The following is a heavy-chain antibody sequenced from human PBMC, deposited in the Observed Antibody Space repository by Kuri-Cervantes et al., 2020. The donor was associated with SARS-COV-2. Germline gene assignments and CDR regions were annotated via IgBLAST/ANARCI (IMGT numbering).Heavy chain of an antibody. CDR2: IKQDGSEK. J-gene: IGHJ4*02. V-gene: IGHV3-7*01. CDR1: GFTFSSYW. D-gene: IGHD5-18*01. Sequence: GGSLRLSCAASGFTFSSYWMSWVRQAPGKGLEWVANIKQDGSEKYYVDSVKGRFTISRDNAKNSLYLQMNSLRAEDTAVYYCARDMGGGYSYGSEDYWGQGTLVTVSS. CDR3: ARDMGGGYSYGSEDY.